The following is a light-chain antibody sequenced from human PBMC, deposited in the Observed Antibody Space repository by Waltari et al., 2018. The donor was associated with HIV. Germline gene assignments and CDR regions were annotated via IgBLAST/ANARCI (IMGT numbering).Light chain of an antibody. CDR2: SAS. J-gene: IGKJ1*01. V-gene: IGKV1-12*01. Sequence: IQLTQSQSSVSSSVGDRLTHTCRASQNILNWLAWYQQKPGRAPKLLIYSASDLQYGVPSRFSGSGSGTDFSLTISSLQPEDFATYYCQQANSFPRTFGQGTTVEI. CDR3: QQANSFPRT. CDR1: QNILNW.